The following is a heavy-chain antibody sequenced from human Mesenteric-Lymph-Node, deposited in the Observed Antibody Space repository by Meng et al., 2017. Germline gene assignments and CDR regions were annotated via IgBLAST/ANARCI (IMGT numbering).Heavy chain of an antibody. J-gene: IGHJ4*02. Sequence: GESLKISCAASGFAFSSFEMNWVRQAPGKGLEWVSYISSSGSTIYYADSVKGRFTISRDNAKNSLYLQMNSLRAEDTAVYYCASAHSSGWLDWGQGTLVTVSS. CDR1: GFAFSSFE. V-gene: IGHV3-48*03. CDR2: ISSSGSTI. D-gene: IGHD6-19*01. CDR3: ASAHSSGWLD.